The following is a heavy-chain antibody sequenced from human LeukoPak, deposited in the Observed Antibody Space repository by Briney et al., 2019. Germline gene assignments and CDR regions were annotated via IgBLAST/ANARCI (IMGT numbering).Heavy chain of an antibody. CDR1: GLTVNNNY. V-gene: IGHV3-53*01. J-gene: IGHJ4*02. CDR2: LYIGGNT. CDR3: MTAAGYNFGQY. D-gene: IGHD5-18*01. Sequence: GGSLRLSCAASGLTVNNNYMNWVRQAPGKGLEWVSALYIGGNTYYADSVRGRFTVSRDNSKNTLYLQMNSLRAEDTAIYYCMTAAGYNFGQYWGQGTLVTVSS.